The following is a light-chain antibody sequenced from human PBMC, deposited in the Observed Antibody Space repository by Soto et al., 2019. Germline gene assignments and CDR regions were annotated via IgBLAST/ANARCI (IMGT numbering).Light chain of an antibody. CDR2: EVS. V-gene: IGLV2-14*01. J-gene: IGLJ1*01. CDR1: SSDVGGYNS. Sequence: GASSDVGGYNSVSWYQQHPGKVPKLMIYEVSNRPSGVSNRFSGSKSGNTASLAISGLQAEDEADYYCGSYTSRITPYVFGTGTKVTV. CDR3: GSYTSRITPYV.